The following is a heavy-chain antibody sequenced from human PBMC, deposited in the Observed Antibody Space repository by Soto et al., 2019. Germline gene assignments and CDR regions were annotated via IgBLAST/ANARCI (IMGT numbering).Heavy chain of an antibody. V-gene: IGHV1-69*11. D-gene: IGHD5-12*01. Sequence: QVQLVQSGAEVKKPGSSVKVSCKASGGTFSSYVISWVRQTPGQGLEWMGGIIPRLGTANYAQKFQDRVTITADESTRTAYMELSSLRSEDTAVYYCARARVATIAHGNYYYGTDAW. CDR2: IIPRLGTA. CDR3: ARARVATIAHGNYYYGTDA. CDR1: GGTFSSYV. J-gene: IGHJ6*01.